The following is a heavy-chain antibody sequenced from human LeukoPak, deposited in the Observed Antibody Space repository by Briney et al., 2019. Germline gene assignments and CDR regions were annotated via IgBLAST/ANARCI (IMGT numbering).Heavy chain of an antibody. J-gene: IGHJ4*02. CDR1: GFTFDDYG. Sequence: GGSLRLSCAASGFTFDDYGMTWVRQAPGKGLEWVSGITWNGGSTGYADSVKGRFTISRDNAKNSLYLQMNRVSAEDTALYYCARTQSYYYDSSPIDYWGQGTLVTVSS. V-gene: IGHV3-20*04. D-gene: IGHD3-22*01. CDR3: ARTQSYYYDSSPIDY. CDR2: ITWNGGST.